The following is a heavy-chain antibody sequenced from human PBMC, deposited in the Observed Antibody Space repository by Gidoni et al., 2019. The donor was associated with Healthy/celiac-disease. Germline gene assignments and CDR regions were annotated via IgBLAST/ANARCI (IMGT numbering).Heavy chain of an antibody. CDR1: GFTFRSYS. CDR2: ISSSSSYI. Sequence: EVQLVESGGGLVKPGGSLRLSCAASGFTFRSYSMNWVRQAPGKGLEWVSSISSSSSYIYYADSVKGRFTITRDNAKNSLYLQMNSLRAEDTAVYYCARGGSSSSWYYYYYMDVWGKGTTVTVSS. D-gene: IGHD6-6*01. J-gene: IGHJ6*03. V-gene: IGHV3-21*01. CDR3: ARGGSSSSWYYYYYMDV.